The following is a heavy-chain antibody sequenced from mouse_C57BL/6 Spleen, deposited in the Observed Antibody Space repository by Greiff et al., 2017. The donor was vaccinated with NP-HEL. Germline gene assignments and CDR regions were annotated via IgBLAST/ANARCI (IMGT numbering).Heavy chain of an antibody. CDR1: GYTFTSYW. D-gene: IGHD3-3*01. CDR3: AKGDWLDY. V-gene: IGHV1-50*01. J-gene: IGHJ2*01. CDR2: IDPSDSYT. Sequence: QVQLQQPGAELVKPGASVKLSCKASGYTFTSYWMQWVKQRPGQGLEWIGEIDPSDSYTNYNQKFKGKATLTVDTSSSTAYMQLSSLTSEDSAVYYCAKGDWLDYWGQGTTLTVSS.